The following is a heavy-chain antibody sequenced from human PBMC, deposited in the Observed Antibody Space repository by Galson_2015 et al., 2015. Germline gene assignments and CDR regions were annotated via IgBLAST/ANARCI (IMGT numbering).Heavy chain of an antibody. J-gene: IGHJ4*02. CDR3: ARGLQHADY. V-gene: IGHV4-61*02. D-gene: IGHD5-24*01. CDR1: GGSISSGNYF. CDR2: IYTGGSA. Sequence: TLSLTCTVSGGSISSGNYFWTWIRQPAGKGLEWIGRIYTGGSANSNPSLKSRVTISLDKSKNQFSLKLSSVTAADTAVYYCARGLQHADYWGQGTLVTVSS.